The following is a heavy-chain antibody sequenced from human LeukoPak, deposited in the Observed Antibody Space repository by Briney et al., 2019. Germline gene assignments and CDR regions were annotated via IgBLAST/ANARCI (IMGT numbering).Heavy chain of an antibody. D-gene: IGHD5-24*01. CDR1: GFTFSSYG. CDR2: ISYDGGNK. J-gene: IGHJ4*02. V-gene: IGHV3-30*18. Sequence: GRSLRLSCAASGFTFSSYGMHWVRQAPGKGLEWVAVISYDGGNKYYADSVKGRFTISRDNSKNTLYLQMNSLRAEDTAVYYCAKDVGWVATIDYWGQGILVTVSS. CDR3: AKDVGWVATIDY.